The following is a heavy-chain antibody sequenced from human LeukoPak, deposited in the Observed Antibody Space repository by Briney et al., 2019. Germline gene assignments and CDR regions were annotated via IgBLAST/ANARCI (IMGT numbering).Heavy chain of an antibody. Sequence: SQTLSLTCAVSGGSISSGGYSWSWIRQPPGKGLEWIGYIYHSGSTYYNPSLKSRVTISVDRSKNQFSLKLSSVTAADTAVYYCARAARGGAFDYWGQGTLVTVSS. V-gene: IGHV4-30-2*01. CDR3: ARAARGGAFDY. D-gene: IGHD3-10*01. CDR1: GGSISSGGYS. CDR2: IYHSGST. J-gene: IGHJ4*02.